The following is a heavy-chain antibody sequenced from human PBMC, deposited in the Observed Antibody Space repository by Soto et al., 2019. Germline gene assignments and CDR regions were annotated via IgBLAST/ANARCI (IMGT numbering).Heavy chain of an antibody. D-gene: IGHD3-22*01. CDR3: ASMYDSSGYAIDY. CDR1: GFTFSSNG. Sequence: GGSLRLTCAASGFTFSSNGMHWVRQAPDKGLEWVAVIWYDGSNKYYADSVKGRFTISRDNSKNTLYLQMNSLRAEDTAVYYCASMYDSSGYAIDYWGQGTLVTVSS. V-gene: IGHV3-33*01. CDR2: IWYDGSNK. J-gene: IGHJ4*02.